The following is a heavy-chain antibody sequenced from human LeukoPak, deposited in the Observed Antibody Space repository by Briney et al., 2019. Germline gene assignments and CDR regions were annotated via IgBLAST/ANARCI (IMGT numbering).Heavy chain of an antibody. J-gene: IGHJ6*02. Sequence: SETLSLTCTVSGGSISSYYWSWIRQPPGKGLEWIGYIYYSGSTNYNPSLKSRVTISVDTSKNQFSLKLSSVTAADTAVYYCARVSMVRGVIIYYYGMDVWGQGTTVTVSS. CDR3: ARVSMVRGVIIYYYGMDV. CDR2: IYYSGST. D-gene: IGHD3-10*01. V-gene: IGHV4-59*12. CDR1: GGSISSYY.